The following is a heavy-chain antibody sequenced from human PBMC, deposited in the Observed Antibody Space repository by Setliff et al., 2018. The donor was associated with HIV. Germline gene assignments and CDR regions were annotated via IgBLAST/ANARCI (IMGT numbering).Heavy chain of an antibody. CDR2: INHSGDT. Sequence: SETLSLTCTVSGYSINNGLYWAWIRQPPGKGLEWIGSINHSGDTYYTPSLTSRVTVSVDTSNNQFSLKLTSVTAADTAVYFCARQPPLSVLQVWFDDYWCQGRLVTVSS. CDR3: ARQPPLSVLQVWFDDY. V-gene: IGHV4-38-2*02. D-gene: IGHD3-10*01. J-gene: IGHJ4*02. CDR1: GYSINNGLY.